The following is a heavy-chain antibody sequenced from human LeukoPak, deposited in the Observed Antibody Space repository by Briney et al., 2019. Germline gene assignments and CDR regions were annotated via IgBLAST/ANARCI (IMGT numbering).Heavy chain of an antibody. CDR1: GGSISSYY. V-gene: IGHV4-59*01. CDR2: IYYSGST. D-gene: IGHD6-13*01. CDR3: ARGPLGPAAGHLNFYY. Sequence: SETLSLTCTVSGGSISSYYWSWIRQPPGKGLEWMGYIYYSGSTNYNPSLKSRVTISVDTSKNQFSLKLSSVAAADTAVYYCARGPLGPAAGHLNFYYWGQGTLVSVSS. J-gene: IGHJ4*02.